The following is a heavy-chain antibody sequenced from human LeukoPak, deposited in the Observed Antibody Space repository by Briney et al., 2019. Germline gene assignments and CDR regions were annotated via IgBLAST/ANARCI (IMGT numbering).Heavy chain of an antibody. V-gene: IGHV3-30*03. CDR1: GFTFSSYW. CDR2: ISYAGRNK. D-gene: IGHD2-15*01. CDR3: ARGQHRVAYSDDAFDI. J-gene: IGHJ3*02. Sequence: GGSLRLSCAASGFTFSSYWMSWVRQAPGKGLEWVAVISYAGRNKYYADSVKGRFTISRDNSKNTLYLQMNTLRAEDTAVYYCARGQHRVAYSDDAFDIWGQGTMVTVSS.